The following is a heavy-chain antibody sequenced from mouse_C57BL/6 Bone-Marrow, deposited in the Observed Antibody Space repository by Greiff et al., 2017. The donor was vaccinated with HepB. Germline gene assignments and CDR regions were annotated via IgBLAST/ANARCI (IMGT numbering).Heavy chain of an antibody. CDR1: GFTFSNYW. D-gene: IGHD1-1*01. Sequence: EVKVEESGGGLVQPGGSMKLSCVASGFTFSNYWMNWVRQSPEKGLEWVAQIRLKSDNYATHYAESVKGRFTISRDDSKSSVYLQMNNLRAEDTGIYYCTVPPTVVAGDYWGQGTTLTVSS. V-gene: IGHV6-3*01. CDR3: TVPPTVVAGDY. CDR2: IRLKSDNYAT. J-gene: IGHJ2*01.